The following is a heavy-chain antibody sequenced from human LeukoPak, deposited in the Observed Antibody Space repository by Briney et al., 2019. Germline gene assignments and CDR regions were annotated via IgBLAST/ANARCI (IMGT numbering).Heavy chain of an antibody. CDR2: INHSGST. CDR3: ARKRITMVRGVKGYYYYMDV. Sequence: SETLSLTCAVYGGSFSGYYWSWIRQPPGKGLEWIGEINHSGSTNYNPSLKSRVTISVDTSKNQFSLKLSSVTAADTAVYYCARKRITMVRGVKGYYYYMDVWGRGTTVTISS. D-gene: IGHD3-10*01. CDR1: GGSFSGYY. J-gene: IGHJ6*03. V-gene: IGHV4-34*01.